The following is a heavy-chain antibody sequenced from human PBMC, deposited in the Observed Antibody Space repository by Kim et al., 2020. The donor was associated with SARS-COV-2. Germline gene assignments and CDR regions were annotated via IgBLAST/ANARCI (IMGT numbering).Heavy chain of an antibody. CDR1: GFTFSSYA. V-gene: IGHV3-23*01. D-gene: IGHD4-17*01. Sequence: GGSLRLSCAASGFTFSSYAMSWVRQAPGKGLEWVSAISGSGGSTYYADSVKGRFTISRDNSKNTLYLQMNSLRAEDTAVYYCAKDPKHHDYVDNFDYWGQGTLVTVSS. CDR2: ISGSGGST. CDR3: AKDPKHHDYVDNFDY. J-gene: IGHJ4*02.